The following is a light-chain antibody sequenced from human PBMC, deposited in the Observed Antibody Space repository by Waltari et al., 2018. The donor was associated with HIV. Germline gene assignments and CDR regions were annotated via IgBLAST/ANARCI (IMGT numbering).Light chain of an antibody. CDR1: NIGSKT. CDR3: HLWDSNTDHRL. V-gene: IGLV3-21*04. CDR2: VDS. Sequence: SYVLTQPPSVSVAPGTTATIPCGGDNIGSKTVHWYQQKPGQAPVVVIHVDSHRPSGIPGRFSGFTSENTATLTISRVEAGDEADYYCHLWDSNTDHRLFGGGTKLTVL. J-gene: IGLJ2*01.